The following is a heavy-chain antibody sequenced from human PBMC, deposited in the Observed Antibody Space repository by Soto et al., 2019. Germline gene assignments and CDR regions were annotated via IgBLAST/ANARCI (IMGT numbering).Heavy chain of an antibody. Sequence: QAQLEQSGGEVKKPGSSVNVSCKSSRVAFSKFIVTWVRQAPGLGLEWAGGIIPIFGTANYAQKFQARVTITADESTSTSYMEVNNLRSEDTAVYYCAKVRYSSPMGYYYGMDVWGQGTTVTVAS. D-gene: IGHD6-19*01. V-gene: IGHV1-69*01. J-gene: IGHJ6*02. CDR3: AKVRYSSPMGYYYGMDV. CDR2: IIPIFGTA. CDR1: RVAFSKFI.